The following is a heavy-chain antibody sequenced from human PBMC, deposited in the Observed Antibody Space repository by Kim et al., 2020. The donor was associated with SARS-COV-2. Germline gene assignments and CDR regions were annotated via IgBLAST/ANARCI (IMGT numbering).Heavy chain of an antibody. V-gene: IGHV3-33*06. J-gene: IGHJ4*02. CDR3: ANFES. CDR2: DGSRK. Sequence: DGSRKYYADSVKGRCTISRDNSRTMVDLQMNSLRAEDTAVYYCANFESWGQGTLVTVSS.